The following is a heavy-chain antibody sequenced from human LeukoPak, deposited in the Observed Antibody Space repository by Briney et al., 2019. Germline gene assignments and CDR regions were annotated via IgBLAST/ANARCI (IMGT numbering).Heavy chain of an antibody. J-gene: IGHJ4*02. D-gene: IGHD3-10*01. CDR2: ISDGGST. Sequence: SETLSLTCSVSGGSITSYYWSWIRQPPGKGLEWIGYISDGGSTNYNPSLKSRVSISVDTSKNQFSLKLSSVTAADTAVYYCARGTGVRKSIDYWGQGTLVTVSS. V-gene: IGHV4-59*12. CDR3: ARGTGVRKSIDY. CDR1: GGSITSYY.